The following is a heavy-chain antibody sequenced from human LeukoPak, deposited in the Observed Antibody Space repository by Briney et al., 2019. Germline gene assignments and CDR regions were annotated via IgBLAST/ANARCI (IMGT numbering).Heavy chain of an antibody. CDR1: GGSISSYY. CDR3: ARLYSSSFPLY. V-gene: IGHV4-59*08. CDR2: TYYSGST. Sequence: SETLSLTCTVSGGSISSYYWSWLRQPPGKGLEWIGYTYYSGSTNYNPSLKSRVTISVDTSKNQFSLKLSSVTAADTAVYYCARLYSSSFPLYWGQGTLVTVSS. D-gene: IGHD6-6*01. J-gene: IGHJ4*02.